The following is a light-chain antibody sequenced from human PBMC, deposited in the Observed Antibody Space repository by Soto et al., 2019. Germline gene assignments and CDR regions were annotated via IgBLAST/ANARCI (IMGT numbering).Light chain of an antibody. CDR2: DGS. CDR3: QVWDSSSDSYV. CDR1: NIGSKS. V-gene: IGLV3-21*02. Sequence: SYELTQPPSVSVAPGQTARITCGGNNIGSKSVHWYQQKPGQAPVLVVYDGSDRPSGIPERFSGSSSGNTATLTISRVEAGDEADYYCQVWDSSSDSYVFGTGTKVTVL. J-gene: IGLJ1*01.